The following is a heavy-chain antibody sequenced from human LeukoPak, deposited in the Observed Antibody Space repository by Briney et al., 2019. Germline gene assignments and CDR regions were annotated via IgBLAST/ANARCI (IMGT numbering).Heavy chain of an antibody. CDR2: ISAYNGNT. D-gene: IGHD1-26*01. Sequence: ASVKVSCKASGYTFTSYGISWVRQAPGQGFEWMGWISAYNGNTNYAQKFQGRVTMTTDTSTSTASMELRSLRSDDTAVYYCARLIPQKWELPGKWFDPWGQGTLVTVSS. CDR1: GYTFTSYG. CDR3: ARLIPQKWELPGKWFDP. J-gene: IGHJ5*02. V-gene: IGHV1-18*01.